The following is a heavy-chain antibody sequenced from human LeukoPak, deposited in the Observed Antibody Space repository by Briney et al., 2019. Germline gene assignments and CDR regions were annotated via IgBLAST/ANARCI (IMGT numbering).Heavy chain of an antibody. Sequence: GRSLRLSCAASGFTFSSYGMHWVRQAPGKGLEWVAVIWYDGSNKYYADSVKGRFTISRDNSKNTLYLQMNSLRAEDTAVYYCARDSLGGRYYYGMDVWGQGTTVTVSS. J-gene: IGHJ6*02. CDR3: ARDSLGGRYYYGMDV. D-gene: IGHD1-26*01. CDR2: IWYDGSNK. V-gene: IGHV3-33*01. CDR1: GFTFSSYG.